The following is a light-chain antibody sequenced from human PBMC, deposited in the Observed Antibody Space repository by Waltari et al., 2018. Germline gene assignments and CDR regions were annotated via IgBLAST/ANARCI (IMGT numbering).Light chain of an antibody. Sequence: IVLTQSPGTLSLSPGEGATHSCRASQSVSRSLAWYQQKPGQAPKPLIYGASTRATSTPSRCTGSGSGTDFSLTRSSLEPEDFAINFCQHYVRLPATFGQGTKVEIK. V-gene: IGKV3-20*01. CDR2: GAS. CDR3: QHYVRLPAT. CDR1: QSVSRS. J-gene: IGKJ1*01.